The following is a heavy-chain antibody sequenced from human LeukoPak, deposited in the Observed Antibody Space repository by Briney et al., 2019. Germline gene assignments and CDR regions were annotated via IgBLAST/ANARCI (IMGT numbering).Heavy chain of an antibody. D-gene: IGHD1-26*01. CDR2: ISTYSGNT. CDR1: GYTFTSYG. J-gene: IGHJ4*02. V-gene: IGHV1-18*01. CDR3: ARAGSRWELVIGDY. Sequence: ASVKVSCKTSGYTFTSYGISWVRQAPGQGLEWMGWISTYSGNTNYAQKFQGRVTMTRDTSISTAYMELSRLRSDDTAVYYCARAGSRWELVIGDYWGQGTLVTVSS.